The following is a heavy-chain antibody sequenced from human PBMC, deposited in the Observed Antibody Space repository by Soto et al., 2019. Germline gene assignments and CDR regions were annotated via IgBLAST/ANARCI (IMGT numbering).Heavy chain of an antibody. V-gene: IGHV3-23*01. CDR2: ISGSGYIT. CDR1: GFTFSSYA. Sequence: PGGSLRLSCAASGFTFSSYAMSWVRQAPGKGLEWVSAISGSGYITYYADSVKGRFTISRDNSKNTLYLQMNSLRAEDTAVYYCAKGQGIAAAGTFDCWGQGTLVTVPQ. D-gene: IGHD6-13*01. CDR3: AKGQGIAAAGTFDC. J-gene: IGHJ4*01.